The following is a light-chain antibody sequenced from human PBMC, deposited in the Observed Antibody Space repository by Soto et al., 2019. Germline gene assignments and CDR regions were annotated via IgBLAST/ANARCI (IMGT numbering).Light chain of an antibody. Sequence: QSALTQPASVSGSPGQSITISCTGSRSDVGGYNYVSWYQQQPGKAPKGMIYEVSNRPSGVSNRFSGSKSGNTASLTISGLQAEDEADYYCSSYTSTTTPLVFGTGTQLTVL. CDR2: EVS. CDR1: RSDVGGYNY. CDR3: SSYTSTTTPLV. J-gene: IGLJ6*01. V-gene: IGLV2-14*01.